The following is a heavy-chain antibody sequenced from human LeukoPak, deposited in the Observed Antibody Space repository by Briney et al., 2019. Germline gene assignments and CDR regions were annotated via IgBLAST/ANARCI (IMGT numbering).Heavy chain of an antibody. V-gene: IGHV3-9*01. CDR2: ISWISGSI. CDR3: AKEGDFDY. Sequence: GRSLRLSCAASGFTFDDYAMHWVRQAPGKGLEWVSGISWISGSIGYADSVKGRFTISRDNAKNSLYLQMNSLRAEDTALYYCAKEGDFDYWGQGTLVTVSS. CDR1: GFTFDDYA. J-gene: IGHJ4*02.